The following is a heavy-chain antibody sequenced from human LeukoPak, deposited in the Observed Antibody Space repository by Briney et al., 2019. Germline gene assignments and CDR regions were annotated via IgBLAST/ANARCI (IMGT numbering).Heavy chain of an antibody. CDR1: GYTFTGYY. J-gene: IGHJ4*02. CDR3: AREGSGWYGNFDY. Sequence: ASVKISCKASGYTFTGYYMHWVRQAPGQGLEWMGWINPDSGGTNYAQKFQGRVTMTRDTSISTAYMEVSRLRSDDTAVYYCAREGSGWYGNFDYWGQGTLVTVSS. D-gene: IGHD6-19*01. V-gene: IGHV1-2*02. CDR2: INPDSGGT.